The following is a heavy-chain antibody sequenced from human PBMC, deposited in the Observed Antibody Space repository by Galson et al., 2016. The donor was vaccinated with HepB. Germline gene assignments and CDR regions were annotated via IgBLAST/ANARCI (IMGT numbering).Heavy chain of an antibody. CDR3: ARFGPEITPGGPFDS. D-gene: IGHD4-23*01. J-gene: IGHJ4*02. V-gene: IGHV2-5*01. Sequence: PALVNPTQTLTLTCTFSGFSLRTSGVGVGWIRQPPGRALEWLALLFWNDDKRYSPSLKSRLTITKDTSKNHVVLTVTNMDPVDTATYYCARFGPEITPGGPFDSWGQGTLVTVSS. CDR1: GFSLRTSGVG. CDR2: LFWNDDK.